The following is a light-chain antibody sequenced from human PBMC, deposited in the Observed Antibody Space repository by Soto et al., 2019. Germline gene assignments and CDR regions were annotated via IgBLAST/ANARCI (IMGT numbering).Light chain of an antibody. J-gene: IGKJ4*01. Sequence: DIQMTQSPSSLSASVGDRITITCQASQDINKYLNWYQQKLGKAPKLLIYDASNLQRGVPSRFSGSGSGTHFSLSISSLQPEDIATYYFQQSDNGALPFGGGTKVEIK. CDR3: QQSDNGALP. CDR2: DAS. V-gene: IGKV1-33*01. CDR1: QDINKY.